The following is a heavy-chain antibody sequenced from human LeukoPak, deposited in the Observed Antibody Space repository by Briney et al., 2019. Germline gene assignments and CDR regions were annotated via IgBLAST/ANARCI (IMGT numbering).Heavy chain of an antibody. CDR3: ASSGTALPRGDYYGMDV. J-gene: IGHJ6*02. Sequence: GESLKISCKGSGYSFTSYWISWVRQMPGKGLEWMGRIDPSDSYTNYSPSFQGQVTISADKSISTAYLQWSSLKASDTAMYYCASSGTALPRGDYYGMDVWGQGTTVTVSS. CDR1: GYSFTSYW. CDR2: IDPSDSYT. V-gene: IGHV5-10-1*04. D-gene: IGHD3-10*01.